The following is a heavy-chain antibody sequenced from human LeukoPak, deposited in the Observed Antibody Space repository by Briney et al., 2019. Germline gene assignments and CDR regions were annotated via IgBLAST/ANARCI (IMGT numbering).Heavy chain of an antibody. CDR3: ARVGLERDSGWYEVLYYYYMDV. J-gene: IGHJ6*03. V-gene: IGHV3-7*03. CDR2: IKQDGSEK. D-gene: IGHD6-19*01. CDR1: GFTFSSYW. Sequence: GGSLRLSCAASGFTFSSYWMSWVRQAPGKGLEWVANIKQDGSEKYYVDSVKGRFTISRDNAKNSLYLQMNSLRAEDTALYYCARVGLERDSGWYEVLYYYYMDVWGKGTTVTVSS.